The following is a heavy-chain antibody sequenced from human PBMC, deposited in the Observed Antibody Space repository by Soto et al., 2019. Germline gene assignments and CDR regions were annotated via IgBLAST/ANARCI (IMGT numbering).Heavy chain of an antibody. Sequence: EVQLVESGGGLVQPGGSLRLSCAASGFTFSTYWIHWVRQAPGKGLVWVSRINSDGSSTNYADSVKGRFTISRDNAKNSLFLQMNSLRAEDTAVYYCARDRWGGGRVMDVWGQGTTVTVSS. D-gene: IGHD3-10*01. J-gene: IGHJ6*02. CDR1: GFTFSTYW. CDR3: ARDRWGGGRVMDV. V-gene: IGHV3-74*01. CDR2: INSDGSST.